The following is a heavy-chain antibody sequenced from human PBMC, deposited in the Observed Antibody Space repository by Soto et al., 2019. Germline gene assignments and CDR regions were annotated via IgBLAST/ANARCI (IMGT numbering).Heavy chain of an antibody. D-gene: IGHD5-18*01. V-gene: IGHV1-18*01. Sequence: ASVKVSCKASGYTFTSXGIXWVRXXXGQGLEWMGWISAYNGNTNYAQKLQGRVTMTTDTSTSTAYVELRSLRSDDTAVYYCARDDGYSYGYPSGYWGQGTLVTVSS. J-gene: IGHJ4*02. CDR1: GYTFTSXG. CDR2: ISAYNGNT. CDR3: ARDDGYSYGYPSGY.